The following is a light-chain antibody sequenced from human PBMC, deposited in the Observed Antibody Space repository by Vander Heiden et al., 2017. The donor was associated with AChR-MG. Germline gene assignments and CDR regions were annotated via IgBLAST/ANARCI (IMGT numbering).Light chain of an antibody. CDR1: QSVSSSY. CDR2: GAS. Sequence: EIVLTQLPGTLSLSPGERATLSCRASQSVSSSYLAWYQQTPGQAPRLLIYGASSRATGIPDRFSGSGSGTDFPLTISRLEPEDFAVYYCQQYGSSPLTFGGGTKVEIK. V-gene: IGKV3-20*01. CDR3: QQYGSSPLT. J-gene: IGKJ4*01.